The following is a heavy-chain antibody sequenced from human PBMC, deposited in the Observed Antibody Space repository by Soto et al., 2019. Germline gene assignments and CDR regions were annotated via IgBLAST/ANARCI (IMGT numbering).Heavy chain of an antibody. CDR1: GGTFSSYT. CDR3: ARDYGSGSYGNWFDP. CDR2: IIPILGIA. J-gene: IGHJ5*02. D-gene: IGHD3-10*01. V-gene: IGHV1-69*08. Sequence: QVQLVQSGAEVKKPGSSVKVSCKASGGTFSSYTISWVRQAPGQGLEWMGRIIPILGIANYAQKFQGRVTITADKSTSTAYMELSSLRSEDTAVYYCARDYGSGSYGNWFDPWGQGTLVTVSS.